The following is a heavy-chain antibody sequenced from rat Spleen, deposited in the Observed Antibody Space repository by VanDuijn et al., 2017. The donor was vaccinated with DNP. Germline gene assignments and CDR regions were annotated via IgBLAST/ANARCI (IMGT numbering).Heavy chain of an antibody. CDR1: GFSFTSYG. CDR3: TRQGSTDFDY. CDR2: MSSGGST. Sequence: QVQLKESGPGLVQPSQTLSLTCTVSGFSFTSYGVTWVRQPPGKGLEWIAAMSSGGSTYYNSARKSRLSVTRDTSKSQVYLKMNSVQTADTAIYFCTRQGSTDFDYWGQGVMVTVSS. J-gene: IGHJ2*01. D-gene: IGHD3-2*01. V-gene: IGHV2S12*01.